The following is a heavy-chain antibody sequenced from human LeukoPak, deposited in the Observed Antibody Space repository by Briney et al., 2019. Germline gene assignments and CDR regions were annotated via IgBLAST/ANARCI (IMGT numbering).Heavy chain of an antibody. CDR1: GFTFSSYS. CDR3: ARELRKTYYFDS. CDR2: ISYDGSNE. J-gene: IGHJ4*02. V-gene: IGHV3-30*04. Sequence: GGSLRLSCAASGFTFSSYSMHWVRQAPGKGLEWVAVISYDGSNEYYADSVKGRFTISRDNSKNTLYLQVNSLRAEDTAMYYCARELRKTYYFDSWGQGTLVTVSS. D-gene: IGHD3-16*01.